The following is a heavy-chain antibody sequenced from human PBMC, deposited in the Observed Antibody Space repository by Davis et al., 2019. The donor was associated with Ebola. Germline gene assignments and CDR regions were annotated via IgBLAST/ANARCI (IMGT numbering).Heavy chain of an antibody. V-gene: IGHV4-34*01. CDR3: AREAYSSGWNAFDI. CDR2: INHSGST. J-gene: IGHJ3*02. CDR1: GGSFSGYY. D-gene: IGHD6-19*01. Sequence: MPSETLSLTCAVYGGSFSGYYWSWIRQPPGKGLEWIGEINHSGSTNYNPSLKSRVTISVDTSKNQFSLKLSSVTAADTAVYYCAREAYSSGWNAFDIWGQGTMVTVSS.